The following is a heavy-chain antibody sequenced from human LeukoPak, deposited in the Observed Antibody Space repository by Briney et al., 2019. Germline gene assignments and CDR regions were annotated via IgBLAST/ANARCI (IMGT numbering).Heavy chain of an antibody. CDR3: ARGDVDYYDSRGYSPLDY. V-gene: IGHV3-20*04. CDR1: GFSFDDYG. J-gene: IGHJ4*02. CDR2: INWTGNSS. D-gene: IGHD3-22*01. Sequence: PGGSLRLSCAASGFSFDDYGMSWVRQVPGKGLEWVSGINWTGNSSAYGDSVKGRFTISRDSAKKSLYLQMNSLRAEDTALYYCARGDVDYYDSRGYSPLDYWGQGTLVTVPS.